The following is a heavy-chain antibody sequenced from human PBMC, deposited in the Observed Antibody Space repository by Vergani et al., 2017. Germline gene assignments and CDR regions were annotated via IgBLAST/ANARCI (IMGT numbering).Heavy chain of an antibody. V-gene: IGHV4-61*02. CDR2: IYTSGST. CDR3: AREGLPEGA. J-gene: IGHJ5*02. CDR1: GGSISSGSYY. D-gene: IGHD3-16*01. Sequence: QVQLQESGPGLVKPSQTLSLTCTVSGGSISSGSYYWSWIRQPAGKGLEWIGRIYTSGSTNYNPSLKSRVTISVDTSKNQFSLKLSSVTAADTAVYYCAREGLPEGAWGQGTLVTVSS.